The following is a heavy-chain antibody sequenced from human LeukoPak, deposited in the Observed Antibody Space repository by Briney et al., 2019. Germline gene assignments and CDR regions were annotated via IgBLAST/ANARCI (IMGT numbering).Heavy chain of an antibody. D-gene: IGHD4-23*01. CDR3: ARNYGGENYFDY. CDR1: GGSISSYY. Sequence: SSQTLSLTCTVSGGSISSYYWSWIRQPPGQGPEWIGYISYSGSTNYSPSLKGRVTISVDMSKNQFSLHLSSVTAADTAVYYCARNYGGENYFDYWGQGTLVTVSS. CDR2: ISYSGST. J-gene: IGHJ4*02. V-gene: IGHV4-59*01.